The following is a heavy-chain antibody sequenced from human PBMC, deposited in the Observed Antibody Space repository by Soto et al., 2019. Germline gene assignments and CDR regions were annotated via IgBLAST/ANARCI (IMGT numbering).Heavy chain of an antibody. Sequence: ASVKVSCTASGYTFTSYGISWVRQAPGQGIEWMGWISAYNGNTNYAQKLQGRVTMTTDTSTSTAYMELRSLRSDDTAVYYCARDLAARSSSWYYSYFDYWGQGTLVTVSS. CDR2: ISAYNGNT. CDR3: ARDLAARSSSWYYSYFDY. V-gene: IGHV1-18*01. CDR1: GYTFTSYG. J-gene: IGHJ4*02. D-gene: IGHD6-13*01.